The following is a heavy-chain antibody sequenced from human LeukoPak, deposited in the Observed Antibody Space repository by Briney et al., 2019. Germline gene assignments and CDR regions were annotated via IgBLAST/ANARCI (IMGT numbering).Heavy chain of an antibody. J-gene: IGHJ4*02. Sequence: ASVKVSCKASGYTFTDYYMHWVRQAPGQGLEWMGWINSNSGGTNYAQKFQGRVTMTRDTSISTAYMELSSLRSDDTAVYYCARDGSSSRYLECWGQGTLVTVSS. D-gene: IGHD6-13*01. CDR2: INSNSGGT. V-gene: IGHV1-2*02. CDR3: ARDGSSSRYLEC. CDR1: GYTFTDYY.